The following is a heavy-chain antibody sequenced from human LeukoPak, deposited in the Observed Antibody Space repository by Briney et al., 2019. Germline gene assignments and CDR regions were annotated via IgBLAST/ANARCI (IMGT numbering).Heavy chain of an antibody. CDR3: ARDFGYSSSWLCCGMDV. CDR1: GFTFSDYY. J-gene: IGHJ6*02. CDR2: ISSSGSTI. D-gene: IGHD6-13*01. V-gene: IGHV3-11*01. Sequence: GGSLRLSCAASGFTFSDYYMSWIRQAPGKGLEWVSYISSSGSTIYYADSVKGRFTISRDNAKNSLYLQMNSPRAEDTAVYYCARDFGYSSSWLCCGMDVWGQGTTVTVSS.